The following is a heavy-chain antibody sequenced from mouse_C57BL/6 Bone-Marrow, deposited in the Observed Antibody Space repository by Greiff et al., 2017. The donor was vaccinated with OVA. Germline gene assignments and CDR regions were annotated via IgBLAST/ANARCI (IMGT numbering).Heavy chain of an antibody. CDR3: ARQRRSITAATYAMDY. V-gene: IGHV5-12*01. CDR1: GFTFSDYY. CDR2: ISNGGGST. J-gene: IGHJ4*01. Sequence: EVQLVESGGGLVQPGGSLKLSCAASGFTFSDYYMYWVRQTPEKRLEWVAYISNGGGSTYYPDTVKGRFTISRDNAKNTLYLQMSRLKSEDTAMYYCARQRRSITAATYAMDYWGQGTSVTVSS. D-gene: IGHD1-2*01.